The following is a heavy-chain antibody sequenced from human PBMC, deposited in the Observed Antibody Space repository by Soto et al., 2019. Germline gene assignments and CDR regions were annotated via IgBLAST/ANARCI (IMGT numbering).Heavy chain of an antibody. CDR2: LTNGGSSS. D-gene: IGHD6-25*01. CDR3: ARGVQRSRYFDL. J-gene: IGHJ2*01. V-gene: IGHV3-74*01. Sequence: EEQLVESGGGLVQPGGSLRLSCAASGFIFSSYWMHWVRQVPGKGLVWVSRLTNGGSSSSYADSVNGRFTVSRDNAKNTLYLQMNSLRAEDTAVYYCARGVQRSRYFDLWGRGTLVTVSS. CDR1: GFIFSSYW.